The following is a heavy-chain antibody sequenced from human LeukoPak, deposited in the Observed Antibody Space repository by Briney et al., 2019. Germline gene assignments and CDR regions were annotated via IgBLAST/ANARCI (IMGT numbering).Heavy chain of an antibody. CDR1: GFTLSSYS. V-gene: IGHV3-21*01. CDR3: ARDPRQYSSGWYFWFDP. CDR2: ISSSSSYI. J-gene: IGHJ5*02. Sequence: GGSLRLSCAASGFTLSSYSMNWVRQAPGKGLEWVSSISSSSSYIYYADSVKGRFTISRDNAKNSLYLQMNSLRAEDTAVYYCARDPRQYSSGWYFWFDPWGQGTLVTVSS. D-gene: IGHD6-19*01.